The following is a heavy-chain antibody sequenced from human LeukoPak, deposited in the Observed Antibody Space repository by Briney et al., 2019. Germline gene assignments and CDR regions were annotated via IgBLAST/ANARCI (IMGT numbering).Heavy chain of an antibody. CDR2: IYYSGST. Sequence: SETLSLTCTVSGGSISSYYWSWIRQPPVKGLEWIGYIYYSGSTNYNPSLKSRVTISVDTSKNQFSLELSSVTAADTAIYYCARTTVTTVTVDYWGQGTLVTVSS. CDR1: GGSISSYY. D-gene: IGHD4-17*01. V-gene: IGHV4-59*01. CDR3: ARTTVTTVTVDY. J-gene: IGHJ4*02.